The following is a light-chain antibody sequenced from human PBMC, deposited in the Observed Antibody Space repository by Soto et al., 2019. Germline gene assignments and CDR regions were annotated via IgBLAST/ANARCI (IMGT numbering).Light chain of an antibody. Sequence: TQFPDTLSVYPGDGSTLSCRASPSVRTKLAWYQQKAGQAPRLLIYGASTRATGIPDRFSGSGSGTEDTLTIISRLSDEYSVNYYQQYNSSPPITFGQGARLEIK. CDR1: PSVRTK. CDR2: GAS. V-gene: IGKV3-15*01. CDR3: QQYNSSPPIT. J-gene: IGKJ5*01.